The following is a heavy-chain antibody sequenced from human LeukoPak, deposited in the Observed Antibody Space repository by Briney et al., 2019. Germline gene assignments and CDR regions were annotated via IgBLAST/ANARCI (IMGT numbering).Heavy chain of an antibody. V-gene: IGHV3-74*01. CDR3: ARYSYYPNTHQDYFDY. CDR1: GFTFSSYW. Sequence: GGSLRLSCAASGFTFSSYWMHWVRQAPGKGLVWVSRINSDGSSTSYADSVKGRFTISRDNAKNTLYLQMNSLRAEDTAVYYRARYSYYPNTHQDYFDYWDQGTLVTVSS. CDR2: INSDGSST. D-gene: IGHD1-26*01. J-gene: IGHJ4*02.